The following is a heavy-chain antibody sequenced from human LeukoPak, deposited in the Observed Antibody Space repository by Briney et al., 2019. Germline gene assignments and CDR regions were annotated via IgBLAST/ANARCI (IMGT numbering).Heavy chain of an antibody. CDR2: INHSGST. D-gene: IGHD6-13*01. J-gene: IGHJ5*02. CDR1: GGSISSSSYY. CDR3: ARVWRANPKYSSRGAWFDP. V-gene: IGHV4-39*07. Sequence: PSETLSLTCTVSGGSISSSSYYWGWIRQPPGKGLEWIGEINHSGSTNYNPSLKSRVTISVDTSKNQFSLKLSSVTAADTAVYYCARVWRANPKYSSRGAWFDPWGQGTLVTVSS.